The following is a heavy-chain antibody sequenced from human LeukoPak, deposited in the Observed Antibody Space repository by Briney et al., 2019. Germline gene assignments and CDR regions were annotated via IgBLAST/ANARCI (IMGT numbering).Heavy chain of an antibody. Sequence: SVKVSCKASGGTFSSYAISWVRQAPGQELEWTGGIIPIVGPANYAQKFQGRVTITADESTSTAYMELSSLRSEDTAVYYCALGYCTNGVCSPEGYYYYGMDVWGQGTTVTVSS. CDR3: ALGYCTNGVCSPEGYYYYGMDV. J-gene: IGHJ6*02. D-gene: IGHD2-8*01. CDR1: GGTFSSYA. CDR2: IIPIVGPA. V-gene: IGHV1-69*13.